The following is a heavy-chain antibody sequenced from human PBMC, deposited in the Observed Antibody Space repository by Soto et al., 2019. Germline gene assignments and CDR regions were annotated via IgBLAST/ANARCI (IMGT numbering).Heavy chain of an antibody. V-gene: IGHV3-74*01. CDR2: INSDGSST. CDR1: GFTFSSYW. D-gene: IGHD3-3*01. Sequence: GGSLRLSCAASGFTFSSYWMHWVRQAPGKGLVWVSRINSDGSSTSYADSVKGRFTISRDNAKNTLYLQMNSLRAEDTAVYYCARVYRERTYYDFWSGSPPGYWGQGTLVTVSS. J-gene: IGHJ4*02. CDR3: ARVYRERTYYDFWSGSPPGY.